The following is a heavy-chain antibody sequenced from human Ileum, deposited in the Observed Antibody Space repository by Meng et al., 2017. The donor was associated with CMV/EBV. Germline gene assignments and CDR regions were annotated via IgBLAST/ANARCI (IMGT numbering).Heavy chain of an antibody. J-gene: IGHJ5*02. D-gene: IGHD3-16*02. CDR1: GASLRHENYY. Sequence: SVTLSLTCTVSGASLRHENYYWAWVRQPPGAGLEWIGYGYYSGYTYYNPSIKSRGSISLDTSADQFSLTVNSMTAADTAVYYCAREDRTDRYSERNWIDVWGRGALVTVSS. V-gene: IGHV4-30-4*08. CDR3: AREDRTDRYSERNWIDV. CDR2: GYYSGYT.